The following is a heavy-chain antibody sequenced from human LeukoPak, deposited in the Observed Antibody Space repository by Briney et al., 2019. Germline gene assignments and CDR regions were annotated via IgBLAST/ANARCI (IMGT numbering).Heavy chain of an antibody. J-gene: IGHJ4*02. Sequence: SETLSLTCTVSGGSISSSSYYWGWIRQPPGKGLEWIGYIYYSGSTNYNPSLKSRVTMSVDTSKNQFSLKLSSVTAADTAVYYCARVRGAARLDYWGQGTLVTVSS. CDR2: IYYSGST. D-gene: IGHD6-6*01. V-gene: IGHV4-61*05. CDR3: ARVRGAARLDY. CDR1: GGSISSSSYY.